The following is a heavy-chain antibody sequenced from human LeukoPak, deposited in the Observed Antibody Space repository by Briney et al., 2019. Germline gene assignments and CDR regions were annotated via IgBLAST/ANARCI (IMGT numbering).Heavy chain of an antibody. CDR1: GFTFSSYA. D-gene: IGHD3-22*01. CDR3: AKDYYDSSGPWKFGYYYYGMDV. Sequence: GGSLSLSCAASGFTFSSYAMSWVRQAPGKGLEWVSAISGSGGSTYYADSVKGRFTISRDNSKNTLYLQMNSLRAEDTAVYYCAKDYYDSSGPWKFGYYYYGMDVWGQGTTVTVSS. J-gene: IGHJ6*02. V-gene: IGHV3-23*01. CDR2: ISGSGGST.